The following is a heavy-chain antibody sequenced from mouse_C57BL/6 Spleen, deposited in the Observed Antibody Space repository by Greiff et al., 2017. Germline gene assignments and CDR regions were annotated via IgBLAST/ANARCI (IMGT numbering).Heavy chain of an antibody. CDR3: ARAYDYDGLDY. V-gene: IGHV5-16*01. Sequence: EVQLQESEGGLVQPGSSMKLSCTASGFTFSDYYMAWVRQVPEKGLEWVANINYDGSSTYYLDSLKSRFIISRDNAKNILYLQMSSLKTENTATYYCARAYDYDGLDYWGQGTSVTVSS. CDR1: GFTFSDYY. J-gene: IGHJ4*01. D-gene: IGHD2-4*01. CDR2: INYDGSST.